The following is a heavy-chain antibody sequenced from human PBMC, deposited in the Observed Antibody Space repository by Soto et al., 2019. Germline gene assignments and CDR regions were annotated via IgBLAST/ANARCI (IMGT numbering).Heavy chain of an antibody. CDR1: GYTFTSYG. CDR2: ISGYNGDT. D-gene: IGHD4-17*01. J-gene: IGHJ4*02. Sequence: QVQLVQSGGEVKQPGASVKVSCKTSGYTFTSYGISWVRQAPGQGLEWMGWISGYNGDTKYVQKFQGSVTLTTDTSTNTAYMEVRSLRSDDTAVYYCARDWVGDLAYWGQGTRVTVSS. V-gene: IGHV1-18*01. CDR3: ARDWVGDLAY.